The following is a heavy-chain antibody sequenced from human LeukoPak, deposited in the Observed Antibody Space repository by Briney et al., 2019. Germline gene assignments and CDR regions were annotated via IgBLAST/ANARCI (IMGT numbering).Heavy chain of an antibody. J-gene: IGHJ4*02. D-gene: IGHD6-19*01. CDR1: GFTFSSYA. V-gene: IGHV3-23*01. CDR3: ATRLVGYSSGWYPG. CDR2: ISGSGGST. Sequence: PGGSLRLSCAASGFTFSSYAMSWVRQAPGKGLEWVSAISGSGGSTYYADSVKGRFTISRDNSKNTLYLQMNSLRAEDTAVYYCATRLVGYSSGWYPGWGQGTLVTVSS.